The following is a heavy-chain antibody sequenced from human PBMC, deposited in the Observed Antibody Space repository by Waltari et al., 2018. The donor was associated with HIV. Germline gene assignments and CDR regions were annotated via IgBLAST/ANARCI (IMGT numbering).Heavy chain of an antibody. CDR3: ARDFFSGYYSPPGY. CDR2: IRSKAYDGTT. Sequence: EVQLVESGGGLVQPGRSLRLSCTASGFTLSDYTMNWFRQAPGKGLEWVGLIRSKAYDGTTEYAASVKGRFTISTDESKSITSLQMNSLKTEDTAVYYCARDFFSGYYSPPGYWGQGTLVTISS. J-gene: IGHJ4*02. V-gene: IGHV3-49*03. D-gene: IGHD3-3*01. CDR1: GFTLSDYT.